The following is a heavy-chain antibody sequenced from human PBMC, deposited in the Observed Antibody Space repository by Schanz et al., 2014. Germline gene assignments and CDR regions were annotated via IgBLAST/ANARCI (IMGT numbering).Heavy chain of an antibody. D-gene: IGHD5-12*01. CDR3: ARGGGPEDVFDI. CDR2: INVGNGNM. Sequence: VQLEQSGAEVKKPGSSVKVSCKASGGTFSSFGINWVRQAPGQGLEWMGWINVGNGNMKYSQKFQGRVTITRDTSASTAYMELSSLRSDDTAVYYCARGGGPEDVFDIWGQGTILTVSS. V-gene: IGHV1-3*01. CDR1: GGTFSSFG. J-gene: IGHJ3*02.